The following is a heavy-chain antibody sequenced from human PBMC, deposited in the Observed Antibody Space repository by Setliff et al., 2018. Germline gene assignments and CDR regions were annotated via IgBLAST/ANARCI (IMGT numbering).Heavy chain of an antibody. V-gene: IGHV4-4*07. CDR2: IYSRGNI. CDR3: ARENIAAED. D-gene: IGHD6-13*01. Sequence: PSETLSLTCTVSGGSIGSYYWTWIRHSAGKGLEWIGRIYSRGNINYNPSLKSRVTLSVDTSKNLFSLKMTSMTAADTAIYYCARENIAAEDWGQGTLVTVSS. J-gene: IGHJ4*02. CDR1: GGSIGSYY.